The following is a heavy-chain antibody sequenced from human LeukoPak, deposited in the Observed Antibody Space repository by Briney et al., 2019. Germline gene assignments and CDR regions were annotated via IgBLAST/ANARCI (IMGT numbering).Heavy chain of an antibody. CDR1: GFTFGDYA. CDR3: TRVTGFWRSYYYHGMDV. CDR2: IRSKAYGGTT. J-gene: IGHJ6*02. Sequence: PGRSLRLSCTASGFTFGDYAMSWVRQAPGKGLEWVGFIRSKAYGGTTEYAASVKGRFTISRDDSKSIAYLQMNSLKTEDTAVYYCTRVTGFWRSYYYHGMDVWGQGTTVTVSS. D-gene: IGHD3-3*01. V-gene: IGHV3-49*04.